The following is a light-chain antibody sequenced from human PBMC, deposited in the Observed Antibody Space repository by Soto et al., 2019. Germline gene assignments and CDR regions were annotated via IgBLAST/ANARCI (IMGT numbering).Light chain of an antibody. CDR1: QSINSW. CDR3: QQYGSSPMYN. V-gene: IGKV3-20*01. CDR2: GAS. Sequence: TQSPSTLSASVGDRVTITCRASQSINSWLAWYQQKSGQAPRLLIYGASKRASGIPDRFSGSGSGAVFTLTVSSLEPEDFAVYYCQQYGSSPMYNFGQGTRL. J-gene: IGKJ2*01.